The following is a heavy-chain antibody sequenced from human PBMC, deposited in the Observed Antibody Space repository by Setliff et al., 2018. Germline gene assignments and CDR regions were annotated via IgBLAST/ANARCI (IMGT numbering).Heavy chain of an antibody. CDR2: ISSNGNAI. CDR3: ARTCSGSGCYAGLES. D-gene: IGHD2-15*01. CDR1: GFTFSDFY. J-gene: IGHJ4*02. V-gene: IGHV3-11*04. Sequence: GGSLRLSCAGSGFTFSDFYMSWIRQAPGKGLEWVSFISSNGNAIHYADSVEGRFTISRDNSKNTLYLEMNSLRAEDTAVYYCARTCSGSGCYAGLESWGQGTPVTVSS.